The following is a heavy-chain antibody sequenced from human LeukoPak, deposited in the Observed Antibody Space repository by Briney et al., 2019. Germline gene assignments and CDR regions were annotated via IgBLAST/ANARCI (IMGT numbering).Heavy chain of an antibody. D-gene: IGHD6-13*01. CDR2: IYTSGST. CDR3: ARSPYSSSWYTFDY. V-gene: IGHV4-4*07. CDR1: GGSISSYY. Sequence: PSETLSLTCTVSGGSISSYYWSWIRQPAGKGLEWIGRIYTSGSTNYNPSLKSRVTMSVDTSKNQFSLKLSSVTAADTAVYYCARSPYSSSWYTFDYWGQGTLVTVSS. J-gene: IGHJ4*02.